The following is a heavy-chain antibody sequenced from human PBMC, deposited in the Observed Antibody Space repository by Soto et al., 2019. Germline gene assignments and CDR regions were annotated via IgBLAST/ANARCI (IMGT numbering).Heavy chain of an antibody. V-gene: IGHV4-34*01. CDR3: ARGPPDSSSSANWFDP. D-gene: IGHD6-13*01. J-gene: IGHJ5*02. CDR1: GGSFSGYY. Sequence: SETLSLTCAVYGGSFSGYYWSWIRQPPGKGLEWIGEINHSGSTNYNPSLKSRVTISVDTSKNQFSLKLSSVTAADTAVYYCARGPPDSSSSANWFDPWGQGTLVTVSS. CDR2: INHSGST.